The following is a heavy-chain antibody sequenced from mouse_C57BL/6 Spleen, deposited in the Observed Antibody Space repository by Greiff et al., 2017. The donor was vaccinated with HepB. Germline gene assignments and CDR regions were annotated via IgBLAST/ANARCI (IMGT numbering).Heavy chain of an antibody. CDR1: GYTFTDYY. D-gene: IGHD2-5*01. V-gene: IGHV1-26*01. Sequence: VQLQQSGPELVKPGASVKISCKASGYTFTDYYMNWVKQSHGKSLEWIGDINPNNGGTSYNQKFKGKATLTVDKSSSTAYMELRSLTSEDSAVYYCARSYSNYPAWFAYWGQGTLVTVSA. CDR3: ARSYSNYPAWFAY. J-gene: IGHJ3*01. CDR2: INPNNGGT.